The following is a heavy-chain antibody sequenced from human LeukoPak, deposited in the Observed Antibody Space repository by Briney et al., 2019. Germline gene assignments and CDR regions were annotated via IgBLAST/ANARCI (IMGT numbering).Heavy chain of an antibody. J-gene: IGHJ4*02. CDR2: IYYSGST. Sequence: SETLSLTCTVSGGSISSSSYYWGWIRQPPGKGLEWIGSIYYSGSTYYNPSLKSRVTISVDTSKNQFSLKLSSVTAADTAVCYCARVIGWLRPTFDYWGQGTLVTVSS. CDR1: GGSISSSSYY. CDR3: ARVIGWLRPTFDY. D-gene: IGHD5-12*01. V-gene: IGHV4-39*07.